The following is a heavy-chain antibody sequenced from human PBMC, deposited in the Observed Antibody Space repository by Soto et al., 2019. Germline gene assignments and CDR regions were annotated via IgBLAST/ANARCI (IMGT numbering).Heavy chain of an antibody. CDR2: IYYSGST. D-gene: IGHD3-3*01. V-gene: IGHV4-39*01. CDR1: GGSISSSSYY. Sequence: QLQLQESGPGLVKPSETLSLTCTVSGGSISSSSYYWGWIRQPPGKGLEWIGSIYYSGSTYYNPSLKSRVTISVDTSKNQFSLKLSSVTAADTAVYYCARRFVWSGYYRHRGWFDPWGQGTLVTVSS. CDR3: ARRFVWSGYYRHRGWFDP. J-gene: IGHJ5*02.